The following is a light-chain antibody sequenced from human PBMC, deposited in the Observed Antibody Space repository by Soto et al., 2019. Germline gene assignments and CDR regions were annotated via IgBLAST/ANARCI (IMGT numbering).Light chain of an antibody. CDR1: QSVSSSY. CDR2: GAS. J-gene: IGKJ3*01. Sequence: EIVLTQSPGTLSLSPGERATLSCRASQSVSSSYLAWYQQKPGQAPRLLIYGASSRATGIPDRFSGSGSGTDFTLTISRLEPEDLAVYYCQQYGSSHRITFGPGTKVDIK. V-gene: IGKV3-20*01. CDR3: QQYGSSHRIT.